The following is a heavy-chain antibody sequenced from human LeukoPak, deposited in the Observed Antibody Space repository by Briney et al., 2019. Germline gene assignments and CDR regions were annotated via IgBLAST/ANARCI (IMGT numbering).Heavy chain of an antibody. Sequence: PSQTLSLTCTVSGGSINSGGYYWSWIRQPAGKGLEWIGRISTSGSAHYNPSLKSRVTISVDTSKNQFSLKLNSVTAADTAVYYCATGYSYGSLDYWGQGTLVTVSS. D-gene: IGHD5-18*01. J-gene: IGHJ4*02. V-gene: IGHV4-61*02. CDR2: ISTSGSA. CDR3: ATGYSYGSLDY. CDR1: GGSINSGGYY.